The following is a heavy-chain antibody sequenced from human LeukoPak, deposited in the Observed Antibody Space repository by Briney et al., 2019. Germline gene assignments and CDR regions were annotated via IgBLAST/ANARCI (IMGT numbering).Heavy chain of an antibody. CDR1: GDSVSNNNAA. V-gene: IGHV6-1*01. Sequence: SQTLSLTCALSGDSVSNNNAAWNWIRQSPSRGLEWLGRTYYRSKWYTEYAVTVKSRITVNPDTSKNQFSLQLNSVTPEDTAVYFCARDWSSGWLYFDYWGQGALVTVSS. J-gene: IGHJ4*02. CDR2: TYYRSKWYT. D-gene: IGHD6-19*01. CDR3: ARDWSSGWLYFDY.